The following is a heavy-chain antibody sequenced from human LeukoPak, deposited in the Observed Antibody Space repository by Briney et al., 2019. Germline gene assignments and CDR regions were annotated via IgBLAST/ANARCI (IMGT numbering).Heavy chain of an antibody. D-gene: IGHD2-15*01. V-gene: IGHV3-23*01. CDR3: AKARTVVAATLFDY. Sequence: GGSLRLSCAASGFTFSSYAMSWVRQAPGKGLEWVSAISGSGGSTYYTDPVKGRFTISRDNSKNTLYLQMNSLRAEDTAVYYCAKARTVVAATLFDYWGQGTLVTVSS. J-gene: IGHJ4*02. CDR1: GFTFSSYA. CDR2: ISGSGGST.